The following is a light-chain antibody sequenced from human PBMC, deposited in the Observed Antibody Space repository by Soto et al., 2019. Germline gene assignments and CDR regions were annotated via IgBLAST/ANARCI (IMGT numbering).Light chain of an antibody. J-gene: IGLJ2*01. CDR2: DVS. CDR3: CSYAGSYTVV. Sequence: QSALTQPRSVSGSPGQSVTISCTGTNSDVGGYNYVSWYQQHPGKAPKVMIYDVSERPSGVPDRFSGSKSGNTASLTISGLQAEDEDDYYCCSYAGSYTVVFGGGTKLTVL. V-gene: IGLV2-11*01. CDR1: NSDVGGYNY.